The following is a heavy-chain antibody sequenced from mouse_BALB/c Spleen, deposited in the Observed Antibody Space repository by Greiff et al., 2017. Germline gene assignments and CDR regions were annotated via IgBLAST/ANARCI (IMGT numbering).Heavy chain of an antibody. CDR2: ISDGGSYT. CDR3: ARGGYDYDDGPYYAMDY. J-gene: IGHJ4*01. V-gene: IGHV5-4*02. D-gene: IGHD2-4*01. Sequence: EVMLVESGGGLVKPGGSLKLSCAASGFTFSDYYMYWVRQTPEKRLEWVATISDGGSYTYYPDSVKGRFTISRDNAKNNLYLQMSSLKSEDTSMYYCARGGYDYDDGPYYAMDYWGQGTSVTVSS. CDR1: GFTFSDYY.